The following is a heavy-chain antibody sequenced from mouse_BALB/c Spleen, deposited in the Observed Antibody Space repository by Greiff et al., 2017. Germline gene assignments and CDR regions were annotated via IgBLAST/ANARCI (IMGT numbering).Heavy chain of an antibody. V-gene: IGHV1-80*01. D-gene: IGHD2-4*01. CDR1: GYAFSSYW. Sequence: QVQLKQSGAELVRPGSSVKISCKASGYAFSSYWMNWVKQRPGQGLEWIGQIYPGDGDTNYNGKFKGKATLTADKSSSTAYMQLSSLTSEDSAVYFCASGDYDGSGFAYWGQGTLVTVSA. CDR2: IYPGDGDT. CDR3: ASGDYDGSGFAY. J-gene: IGHJ3*01.